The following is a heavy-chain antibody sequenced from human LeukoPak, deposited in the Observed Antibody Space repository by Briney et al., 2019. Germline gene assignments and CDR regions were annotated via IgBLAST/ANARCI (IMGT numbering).Heavy chain of an antibody. Sequence: GGSLRLSCAASGFTFSSFAMSWVRQAPGQGLEWVSAISGRDGRTYYTDSVKGRFTISRDTSKNTLYLQMNSLRAEDTAVYYCCTSPSFGSSWYQFNYWGQGALVIVSS. V-gene: IGHV3-23*01. J-gene: IGHJ4*02. D-gene: IGHD6-13*01. CDR2: ISGRDGRT. CDR3: CTSPSFGSSWYQFNY. CDR1: GFTFSSFA.